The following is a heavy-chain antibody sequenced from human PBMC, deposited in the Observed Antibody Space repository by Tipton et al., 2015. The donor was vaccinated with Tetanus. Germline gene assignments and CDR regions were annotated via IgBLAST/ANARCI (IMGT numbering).Heavy chain of an antibody. D-gene: IGHD2-2*01. Sequence: SLRLSCAASGFTFSNYAMSWVRQAPGKGLEWVSAVSGGGDSTYYADSVKGRFTISRDTSQNHLFLQMNSLRAEDTARYYCARGLRRLFCTSASCHPNWCDPWGQGTLVTVSS. CDR2: VSGGGDST. J-gene: IGHJ5*02. V-gene: IGHV3-23*01. CDR1: GFTFSNYA. CDR3: ARGLRRLFCTSASCHPNWCDP.